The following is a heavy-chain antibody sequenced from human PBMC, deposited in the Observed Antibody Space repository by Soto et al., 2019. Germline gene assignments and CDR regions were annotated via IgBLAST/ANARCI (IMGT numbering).Heavy chain of an antibody. CDR1: GFSLSNARMG. CDR2: IFSNDEK. J-gene: IGHJ5*02. V-gene: IGHV2-26*01. Sequence: GSASTLVNPPETLTLTCTVSGFSLSNARMGVSWIRQPPGKALEWLAHIFSNDEKSYSTSLESRLTISKDTSKSQVVLTMTNMDPVDTATYHCARLAGCTNGVCPFNWFDPWGQGTLLTVSS. CDR3: ARLAGCTNGVCPFNWFDP. D-gene: IGHD2-8*01.